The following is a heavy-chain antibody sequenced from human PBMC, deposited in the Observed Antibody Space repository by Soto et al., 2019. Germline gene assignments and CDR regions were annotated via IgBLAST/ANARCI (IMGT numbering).Heavy chain of an antibody. D-gene: IGHD2-2*01. J-gene: IGHJ3*02. CDR3: AKDRGYCDSSSCYLGHAFDI. V-gene: IGHV3-30*18. CDR1: GFTFSTFG. Sequence: QVQLVESGGGVVQPGRSLRLSCAASGFTFSTFGIHWVRQAPGKGLEWVAVISHDGRSKFYGDSVKGRFTISRDNSKNTLSLEMNSLRVEDTAVYYCAKDRGYCDSSSCYLGHAFDIWGQGTMVSVSS. CDR2: ISHDGRSK.